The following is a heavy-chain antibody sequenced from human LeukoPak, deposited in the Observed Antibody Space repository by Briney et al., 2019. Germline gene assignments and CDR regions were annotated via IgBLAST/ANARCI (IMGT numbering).Heavy chain of an antibody. CDR1: GFSFISNW. J-gene: IGHJ4*02. V-gene: IGHV3-7*01. CDR3: ARFGSGRTFFYLDY. Sequence: PGGSLRLSCTASGFSFISNWMAWVRQAPGKGLEWVANINQDGSEKYFVDSMKGRFTISRDYAKNSLYLQINSLRTEDTAVYYCARFGSGRTFFYLDYWGQGTLVTVSS. D-gene: IGHD3-10*01. CDR2: INQDGSEK.